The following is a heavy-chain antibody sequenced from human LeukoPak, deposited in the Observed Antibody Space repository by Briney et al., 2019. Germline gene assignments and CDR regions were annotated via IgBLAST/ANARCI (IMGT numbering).Heavy chain of an antibody. V-gene: IGHV1-18*01. CDR3: ARAGPGYFDY. Sequence: GASVKVSCKASGYTFSSYGISWVRQAPGQGLEWMGWISGYNGNTNYAQKFQGRVTITADESTSTAYMELSSLRSEDTAVYYCARAGPGYFDYWGQGTLVTVSS. D-gene: IGHD3-10*01. CDR2: ISGYNGNT. CDR1: GYTFSSYG. J-gene: IGHJ4*02.